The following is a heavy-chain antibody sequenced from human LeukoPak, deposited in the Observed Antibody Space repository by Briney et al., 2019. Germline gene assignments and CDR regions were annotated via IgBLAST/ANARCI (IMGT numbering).Heavy chain of an antibody. Sequence: SETLSLTCTVSGGSISSYYWSWIRQPPGKGLEWIGYISHSGSTNYNPSLKSRVTISVDTSKNQFSLKLSSVTAADTAVYYCARMPPVGGSYVYWGQGTLVIVSS. CDR1: GGSISSYY. CDR2: ISHSGST. V-gene: IGHV4-59*01. D-gene: IGHD1-26*01. CDR3: ARMPPVGGSYVY. J-gene: IGHJ4*02.